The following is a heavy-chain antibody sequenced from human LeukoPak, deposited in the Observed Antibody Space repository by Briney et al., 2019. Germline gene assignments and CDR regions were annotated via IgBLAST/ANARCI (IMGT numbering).Heavy chain of an antibody. D-gene: IGHD2-8*01. J-gene: IGHJ3*02. CDR3: AKDSFSHNGIFDALDI. V-gene: IGHV1-46*01. Sequence: ASVKVSCKASGYTFSSYYMHWVRQAPGQGLEWMGIINPSGGSTSYAQKFQGRVTMTRDTSTSTVYMDMSSLRPEDTAIYYCAKDSFSHNGIFDALDIWGQGTMVTVSS. CDR2: INPSGGST. CDR1: GYTFSSYY.